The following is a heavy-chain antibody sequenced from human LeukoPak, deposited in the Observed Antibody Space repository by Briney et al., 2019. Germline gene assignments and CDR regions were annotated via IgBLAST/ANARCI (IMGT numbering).Heavy chain of an antibody. Sequence: GGSLRLSCAASGFTFTNYAMSWVRQAPGKGLEWVSAISGSGGSTYYADSVKGRFTISRDNSKNTLYLQMNSLRAEDTAVYYCAKDVSAVTTFDAFDIWGQGTMVTVSS. D-gene: IGHD4-11*01. V-gene: IGHV3-23*01. CDR1: GFTFTNYA. CDR2: ISGSGGST. J-gene: IGHJ3*02. CDR3: AKDVSAVTTFDAFDI.